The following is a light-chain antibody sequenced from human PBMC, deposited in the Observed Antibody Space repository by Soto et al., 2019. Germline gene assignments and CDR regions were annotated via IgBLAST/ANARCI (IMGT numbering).Light chain of an antibody. CDR1: KLGDKY. Sequence: SYELTQPPSVSVSPGQTASITCPGDKLGDKYACWYQQKPGQSPVLVIYQDSKRPSGIPERFSGSNSGNTATLTISGTQAMDEADYYCQAWDSSTGMVFGGGTQLTVL. V-gene: IGLV3-1*01. CDR3: QAWDSSTGMV. CDR2: QDS. J-gene: IGLJ2*01.